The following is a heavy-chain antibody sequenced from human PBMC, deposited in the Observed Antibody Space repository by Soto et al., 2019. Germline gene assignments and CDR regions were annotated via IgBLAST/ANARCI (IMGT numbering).Heavy chain of an antibody. CDR3: AREYSSNLRYYYYYGMDV. CDR1: GFTFSSYG. J-gene: IGHJ6*02. Sequence: VQLVESGGGLVQPGGSLRLSCAASGFTFSSYGMHWVRQAPGKGLEWVAVIWYDGSNKYYADSVKGRFTISRDNSKNTLYLQMNSLRAEDTAVYYCAREYSSNLRYYYYYGMDVWGQGTTVTVSS. CDR2: IWYDGSNK. V-gene: IGHV3-33*08. D-gene: IGHD6-13*01.